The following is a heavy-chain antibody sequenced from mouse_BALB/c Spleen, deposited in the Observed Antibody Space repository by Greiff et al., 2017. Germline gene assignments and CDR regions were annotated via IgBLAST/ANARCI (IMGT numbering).Heavy chain of an antibody. CDR1: GFNIKDYY. J-gene: IGHJ4*01. V-gene: IGHV14-4*02. CDR2: IDPENGDT. Sequence: VQLKQSGAELVRSGASVELSCTASGFNIKDYYMHWVKQRPEQGLEWIGWIDPENGDTEYAPKFQGKATMTADTSSNTAYLQLSSLTSEDTAVYYCNAKYGNYERYAMDYWGQGTSVTVSS. D-gene: IGHD2-10*02. CDR3: NAKYGNYERYAMDY.